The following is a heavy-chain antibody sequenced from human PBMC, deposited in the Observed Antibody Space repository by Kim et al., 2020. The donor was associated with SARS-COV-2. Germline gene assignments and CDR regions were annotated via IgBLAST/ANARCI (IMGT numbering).Heavy chain of an antibody. Sequence: GESLKISCKGSGYNFASYWIGWLRQMPGKGLELMGIIHIADSDTKYSPSFQGQVTISADKSISTAYLQWNSLKTSDTAMYFCARQTSSSIDYWGQGTLVTVSS. V-gene: IGHV5-51*01. J-gene: IGHJ4*02. D-gene: IGHD2-2*01. CDR2: IHIADSDT. CDR3: ARQTSSSIDY. CDR1: GYNFASYW.